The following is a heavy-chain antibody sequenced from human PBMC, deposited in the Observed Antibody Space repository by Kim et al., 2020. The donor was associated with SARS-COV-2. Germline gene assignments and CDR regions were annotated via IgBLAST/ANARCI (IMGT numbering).Heavy chain of an antibody. J-gene: IGHJ4*02. Sequence: YYAASVKGRFTSSREDSKNPLYLQLNSLRAEDTAGYYCAKDQVGGDYLLVSWGQGTLVTVSS. V-gene: IGHV3-23*01. CDR3: AKDQVGGDYLLVS. D-gene: IGHD1-26*01.